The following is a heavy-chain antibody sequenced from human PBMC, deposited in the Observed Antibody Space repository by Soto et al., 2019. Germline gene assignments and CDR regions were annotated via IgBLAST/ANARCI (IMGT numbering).Heavy chain of an antibody. CDR3: ARDAWGPDY. CDR1: GHTFPSYN. J-gene: IGHJ4*02. V-gene: IGHV1-46*01. D-gene: IGHD7-27*01. CDR2: INPSGDST. Sequence: QVQLVQSGAEVKKPGASVNVSCKIKTSGHTFPSYNVHWVRQAPGQGLEWMGIINPSGDSTTYAQKFQGRASMTRDSSTTTVYMELSSLRSEDTAVYYCARDAWGPDYWGQGTLVTVSS.